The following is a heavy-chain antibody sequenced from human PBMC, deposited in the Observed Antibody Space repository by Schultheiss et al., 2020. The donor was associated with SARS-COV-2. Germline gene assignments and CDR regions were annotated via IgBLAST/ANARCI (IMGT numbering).Heavy chain of an antibody. D-gene: IGHD1-1*01. CDR2: IWYDGSNK. J-gene: IGHJ6*02. V-gene: IGHV3-30*02. CDR3: AKAPSVTTGAYGMDV. CDR1: GFTFSSYG. Sequence: GGSLRLSCAASGFTFSSYGMHWVRQAPGKGLEWVAVIWYDGSNKYYADSVKGRFTISRDNSKNTLYLQMTSLRAEDTALYYCAKAPSVTTGAYGMDVWGHGTTVTVSS.